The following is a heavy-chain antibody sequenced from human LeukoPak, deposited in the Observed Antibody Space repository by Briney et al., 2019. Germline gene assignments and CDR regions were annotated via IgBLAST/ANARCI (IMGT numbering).Heavy chain of an antibody. CDR2: MIPILGIA. V-gene: IGHV1-69*04. CDR3: ARRRRDGYVYYYYGMDV. J-gene: IGHJ6*02. D-gene: IGHD5-24*01. CDR1: GGTFSSYA. Sequence: SVKVSCKASGGTFSSYAISWVRQAPGQGLEWMGRMIPILGIANYAQKFQGRVTITADKSTSTAYMELSSLRSEDTAVYYCARRRRDGYVYYYYGMDVWGQGTTVTVSS.